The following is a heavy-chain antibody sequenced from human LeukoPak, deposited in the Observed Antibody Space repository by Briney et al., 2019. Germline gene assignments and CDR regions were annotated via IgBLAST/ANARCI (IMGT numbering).Heavy chain of an antibody. V-gene: IGHV1-8*01. CDR3: ARVKRRWLRSGDRGRPFDY. J-gene: IGHJ4*02. D-gene: IGHD5-12*01. CDR2: MNPNSGNT. Sequence: GASVKVSCKASGYTFTSYDINWVRQATGQGLEWMGWMNPNSGNTGYAQKFQGRVTITRNTSISTAYMELSSLRSEDTAVYYCARVKRRWLRSGDRGRPFDYWGQGTLVTVSS. CDR1: GYTFTSYD.